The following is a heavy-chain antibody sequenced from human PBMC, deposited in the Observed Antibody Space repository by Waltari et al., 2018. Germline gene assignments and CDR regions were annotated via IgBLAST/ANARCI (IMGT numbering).Heavy chain of an antibody. CDR3: ARITTVTTSAFDI. V-gene: IGHV4-34*01. D-gene: IGHD4-17*01. J-gene: IGHJ3*02. Sequence: QVQLQPWGAGLLKPSETLSLTCAVYGGSFRSYYWSWIRQPPGKGLEWIGEINHSGSTNYNPSLKSRVTISVDTSKNQFSLRLSSVTAADTAVYYCARITTVTTSAFDIWGQGTMVTVSS. CDR2: INHSGST. CDR1: GGSFRSYY.